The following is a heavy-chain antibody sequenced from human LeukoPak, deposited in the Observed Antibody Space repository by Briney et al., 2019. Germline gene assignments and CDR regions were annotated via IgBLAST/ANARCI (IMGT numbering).Heavy chain of an antibody. CDR3: ARDMGVAGNRAFDY. D-gene: IGHD6-19*01. CDR2: ISWSSSYI. J-gene: IGHJ4*02. V-gene: IGHV3-9*01. CDR1: GFTFDDYA. Sequence: GGSLRLSCAASGFTFDDYAMHWVRQTPGKGLEWVSGISWSSSYIGYADSVKGRFTMSRDNGKNSLYLQMNSLRAEDTALYYCARDMGVAGNRAFDYWSQGTLVTVSS.